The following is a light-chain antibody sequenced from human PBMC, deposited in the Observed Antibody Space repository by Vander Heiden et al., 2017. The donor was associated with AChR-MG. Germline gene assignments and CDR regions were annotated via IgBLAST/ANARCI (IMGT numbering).Light chain of an antibody. CDR3: QAWDSRSNWV. CDR1: NLGDRY. V-gene: IGLV3-1*01. CDR2: QKD. J-gene: IGLJ3*02. Sequence: SYKLTQPPSVSVSPGQPASITCSGDNLGDRYVPWYQQKPGQPALLVIYQKDKRPSGSPERFSGSNSGNTATLTISGTQSVDEADFFCQAWDSRSNWVFGGGTKLTVL.